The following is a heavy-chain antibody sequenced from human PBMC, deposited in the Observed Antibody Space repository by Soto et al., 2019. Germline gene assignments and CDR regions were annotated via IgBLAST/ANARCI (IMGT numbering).Heavy chain of an antibody. V-gene: IGHV3-30*18. D-gene: IGHD6-6*01. Sequence: GGSLRLSCAASGFTFSNYATHWVRQAPGKGLEWVAVISTDRRDKHYADSVKGRFTISRDNSKNTLYLQMNSLRAEDTAVYYCAKDRVAARRVTAYWGQGTLVTVSS. J-gene: IGHJ4*02. CDR1: GFTFSNYA. CDR2: ISTDRRDK. CDR3: AKDRVAARRVTAY.